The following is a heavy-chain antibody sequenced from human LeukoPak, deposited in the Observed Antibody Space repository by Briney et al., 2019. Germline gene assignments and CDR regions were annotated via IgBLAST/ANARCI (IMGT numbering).Heavy chain of an antibody. J-gene: IGHJ4*02. CDR3: ARGAIFGVTPFDY. D-gene: IGHD3-3*01. CDR2: INPNSGGT. Sequence: ASVKVSCKASGYTFTGYYMHWVRQAPGQGLEWMGWINPNSGGTNYAQKSQGRVTMTRDTSISTAYMELSRLRSDDTAVYYCARGAIFGVTPFDYWGQGTLVTVSS. V-gene: IGHV1-2*02. CDR1: GYTFTGYY.